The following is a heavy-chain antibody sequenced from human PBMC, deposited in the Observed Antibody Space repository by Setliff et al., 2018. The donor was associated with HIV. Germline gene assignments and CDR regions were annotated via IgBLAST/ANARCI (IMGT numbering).Heavy chain of an antibody. CDR2: IYSSGTT. Sequence: SETLSLTCFVSGVSISDHYWGWIRQPPGKGLEWIGYIYSSGTTQYNPSVESRVTMSLDTSRDQFSLNLRSVTAADTAMYFGARQSIPLFHSFDFWAQGTMVTVSS. CDR1: GVSISDHY. V-gene: IGHV4-4*09. CDR3: ARQSIPLFHSFDF. J-gene: IGHJ3*01.